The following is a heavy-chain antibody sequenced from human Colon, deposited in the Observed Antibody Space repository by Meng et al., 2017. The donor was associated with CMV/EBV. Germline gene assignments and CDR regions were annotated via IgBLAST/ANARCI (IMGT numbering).Heavy chain of an antibody. CDR2: ISYDGSNK. D-gene: IGHD1-26*01. CDR3: ARGEAF. Sequence: GESLKISCAASGFTFSSYAMHWVRQAPGKGLEWVAVISYDGSNKYYADSVKGRFTISRDNSKNTLYLQMNSLRAEDTAVYYYARGEAFWGQGTLVTVSS. CDR1: GFTFSSYA. V-gene: IGHV3-30-3*01. J-gene: IGHJ4*02.